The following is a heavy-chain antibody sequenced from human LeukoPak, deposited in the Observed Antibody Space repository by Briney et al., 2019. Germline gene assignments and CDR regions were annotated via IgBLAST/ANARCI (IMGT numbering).Heavy chain of an antibody. CDR1: GFTFSSYA. Sequence: PGGSLRLSCAASGFTFSSYAMSWVRQAPGKGLKWVAVISSHGSNKDYADSVKGRFTISRDNSENTLYLQMDSLTTEDTGVYYCAREQGQQWRRFDSWGQGSPVTVSS. CDR3: AREQGQQWRRFDS. V-gene: IGHV3-30*04. CDR2: ISSHGSNK. D-gene: IGHD6-19*01. J-gene: IGHJ4*02.